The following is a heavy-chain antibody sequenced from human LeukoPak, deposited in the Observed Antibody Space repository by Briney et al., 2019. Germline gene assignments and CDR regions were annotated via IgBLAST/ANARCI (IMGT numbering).Heavy chain of an antibody. D-gene: IGHD3-9*01. J-gene: IGHJ4*02. V-gene: IGHV3-9*01. CDR3: AKSAYDILTEAYFDY. CDR2: ISWNSGSI. Sequence: GRSLRLSCAASGFTFDDYGMHWVRLAPGKGLEWVSGISWNSGSIGYADSVKGRFTISRDNAKNSLYLQMNSLRAEDTALYYCAKSAYDILTEAYFDYWGQGTLVTVSS. CDR1: GFTFDDYG.